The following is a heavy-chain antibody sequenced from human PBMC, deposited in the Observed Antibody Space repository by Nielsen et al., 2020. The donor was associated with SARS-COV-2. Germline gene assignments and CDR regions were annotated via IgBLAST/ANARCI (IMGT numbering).Heavy chain of an antibody. CDR2: INPSGSDT. V-gene: IGHV3-23*05. J-gene: IGHJ4*02. CDR3: TMCSGITTPDY. CDR1: GFNFRGYW. D-gene: IGHD4-11*01. Sequence: GESLKISCVVSGFNFRGYWMTWVRQAPGTGLEWVSGINPSGSDTYYTDSVKGRFSISRDKSKNTMDLQMNSLRAEDTARYYCTMCSGITTPDYWGQGMLVTVSS.